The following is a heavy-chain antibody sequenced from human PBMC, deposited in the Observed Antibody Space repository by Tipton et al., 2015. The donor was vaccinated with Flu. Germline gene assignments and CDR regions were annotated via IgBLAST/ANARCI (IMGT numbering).Heavy chain of an antibody. Sequence: TLSLTCTVSGGSISSGSYYWSWIRQPAGKGLEWIGRIYTSASTNYNPSLKSRVTISVDTTKNQFSLKQSSVTAADTAVYYCAREGSSGLDYSGQGTLVTVAS. D-gene: IGHD3-22*01. CDR1: GGSISSGSYY. CDR2: IYTSAST. J-gene: IGHJ4*02. V-gene: IGHV4-61*02. CDR3: AREGSSGLDY.